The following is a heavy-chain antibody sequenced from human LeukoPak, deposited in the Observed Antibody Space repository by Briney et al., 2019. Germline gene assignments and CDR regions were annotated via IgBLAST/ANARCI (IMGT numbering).Heavy chain of an antibody. J-gene: IGHJ4*02. CDR2: ISSSSSTI. Sequence: GGSLRLSCAASGFTFSSYSMNWVRQAPGKGLEWVSYISSSSSTIYYADSVKGRFTISGDNAKNSLYLQMNSLRAEDTAVYYCARWTDYGSGSTNWGQGTLVTVSS. D-gene: IGHD3-10*01. CDR1: GFTFSSYS. V-gene: IGHV3-48*01. CDR3: ARWTDYGSGSTN.